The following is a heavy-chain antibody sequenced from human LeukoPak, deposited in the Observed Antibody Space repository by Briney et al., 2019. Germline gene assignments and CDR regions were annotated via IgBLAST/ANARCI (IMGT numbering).Heavy chain of an antibody. CDR2: ISSSSSYI. V-gene: IGHV3-21*01. D-gene: IGHD2/OR15-2a*01. CDR1: GFTFSSYS. CDR3: ARDQFPVLHAFDI. J-gene: IGHJ3*02. Sequence: GGSLRLSCAASGFTFSSYSMNWVRQAPGKGLGWVSSISSSSSYIYYADSVKGRFTISRDNAKNSLYLQMNSLRAEDTAVYYCARDQFPVLHAFDIWGQGTMVTVSS.